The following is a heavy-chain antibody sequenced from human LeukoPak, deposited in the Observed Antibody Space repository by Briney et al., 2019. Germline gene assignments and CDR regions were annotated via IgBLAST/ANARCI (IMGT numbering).Heavy chain of an antibody. CDR3: ARGLGRGRILKGYVWFDP. Sequence: ASVKVSCKASGYTFTSYGISWVRQAPGQGLEWMGWISAYNGNTNYAQKLQGRVTMTTDTSTSTAYMELRSLRSDDTAVYYCARGLGRGRILKGYVWFDPWGQGTLVTVSS. J-gene: IGHJ5*02. CDR1: GYTFTSYG. CDR2: ISAYNGNT. D-gene: IGHD3-16*01. V-gene: IGHV1-18*01.